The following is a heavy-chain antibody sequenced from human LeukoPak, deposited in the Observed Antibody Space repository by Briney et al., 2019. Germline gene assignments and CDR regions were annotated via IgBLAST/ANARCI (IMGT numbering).Heavy chain of an antibody. CDR2: ISGSGGST. J-gene: IGHJ4*02. Sequence: PGGSLRLSCAASGFTFSSYAMSWVRQAPGNGLEWVSAISGSGGSTYYADSVKGRFTISRDNSKNTLYLQMNSLRAEDTAVYYCAKDYYDSSGYFTLAYFDYWGQGTLVTVSS. D-gene: IGHD3-22*01. CDR1: GFTFSSYA. V-gene: IGHV3-23*01. CDR3: AKDYYDSSGYFTLAYFDY.